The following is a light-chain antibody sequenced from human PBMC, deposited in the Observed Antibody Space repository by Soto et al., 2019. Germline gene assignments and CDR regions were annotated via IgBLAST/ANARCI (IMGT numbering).Light chain of an antibody. Sequence: DVRSTRSPSSLSGSVGDRVTITCRASQSIRRSLNWYQQKPGKAPNLVIYAASRLPSGVPSRFSGSGSGTDFTLTISSRQPEDFETYYCQQLTSSPITFGQGTRLEI. CDR1: QSIRRS. J-gene: IGKJ5*01. CDR3: QQLTSSPIT. V-gene: IGKV1-39*01. CDR2: AAS.